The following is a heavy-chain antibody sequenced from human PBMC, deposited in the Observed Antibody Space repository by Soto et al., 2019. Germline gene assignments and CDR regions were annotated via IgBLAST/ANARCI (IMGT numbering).Heavy chain of an antibody. Sequence: QVQLVQSGAEVKKPGASVKVSCKASGYTFSNYGISWVRQAPGQGLEWMGWISAYNGKTKYEQKVQGRVTMTTDTSTSTAYMELRSLRSDDTAVYSCARDSPPVDYWGQGTLVTVSS. J-gene: IGHJ4*02. CDR3: ARDSPPVDY. CDR1: GYTFSNYG. CDR2: ISAYNGKT. V-gene: IGHV1-18*01.